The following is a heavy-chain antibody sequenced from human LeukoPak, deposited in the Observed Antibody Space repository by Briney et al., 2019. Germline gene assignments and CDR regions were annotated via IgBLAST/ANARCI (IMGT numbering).Heavy chain of an antibody. V-gene: IGHV1-2*02. J-gene: IGHJ5*02. Sequence: ASVKVSCKASGYTFTGYYMHWVRQAPGQGLEWMGSIKPNSGGTNYAQNFQGRVTMTRDTSTSTAYMELSRLSSDDTAVYYCTRGTAITATREGFDPWGQGTLVTVSS. CDR3: TRGTAITATREGFDP. CDR2: IKPNSGGT. CDR1: GYTFTGYY. D-gene: IGHD1-7*01.